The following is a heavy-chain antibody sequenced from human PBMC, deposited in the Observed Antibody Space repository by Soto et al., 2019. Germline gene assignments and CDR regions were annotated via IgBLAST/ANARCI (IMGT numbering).Heavy chain of an antibody. CDR1: GYTFTRYY. CDR2: INPSGGTT. Sequence: QVQLVQSGAEVKKPGASVKLSCKASGYTFTRYYIHWVRQGPGQRLEWMGIINPSGGTTTYAQKFQGRVTMTRDTSKSTGSMELSSLRSEDTAVYYCGRGDWNYSHAMEVWGQGTTVTVSS. D-gene: IGHD2-21*01. V-gene: IGHV1-46*03. J-gene: IGHJ6*02. CDR3: GRGDWNYSHAMEV.